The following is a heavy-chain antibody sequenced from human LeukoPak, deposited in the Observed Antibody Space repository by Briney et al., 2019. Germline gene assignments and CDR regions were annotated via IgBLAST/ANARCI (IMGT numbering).Heavy chain of an antibody. D-gene: IGHD1-26*01. J-gene: IGHJ4*02. CDR1: GDSVSSNSAA. CDR3: ARDWGGSYCSPTQYFDY. Sequence: SQTLSLTCAISGDSVSSNSAAWNWIRQSPSRGLEWLGRTYYRSKWYNDYAVSVKSRITINPDTSKNQFSLQLNSVTPEDTAVYYCARDWGGSYCSPTQYFDYWGQGTLVTVSS. CDR2: TYYRSKWYN. V-gene: IGHV6-1*01.